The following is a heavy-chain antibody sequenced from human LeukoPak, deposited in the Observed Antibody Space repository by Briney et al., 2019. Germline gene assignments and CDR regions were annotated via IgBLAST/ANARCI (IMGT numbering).Heavy chain of an antibody. Sequence: SETLSLTCAVYGGSFSGYYWSWIRQPPGKGLEWIGEINHSGSTNYNPSLKSRVTISVDTSKNQFSLKLSSVTAADTAVYYCATSSWIQLWNYWGQGTLVTVSS. V-gene: IGHV4-34*01. J-gene: IGHJ4*02. D-gene: IGHD5-18*01. CDR1: GGSFSGYY. CDR2: INHSGST. CDR3: ATSSWIQLWNY.